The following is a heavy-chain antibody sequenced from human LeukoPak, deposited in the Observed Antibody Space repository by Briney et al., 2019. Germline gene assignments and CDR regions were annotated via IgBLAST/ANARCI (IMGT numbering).Heavy chain of an antibody. CDR1: GDSISSSSYY. CDR2: FYYSGST. Sequence: SETLSLTCTVSGDSISSSSYYWGWIRQPPGKGLEWIGSFYYSGSTYYNPSLKSRLTISVDTSKNQFSLKLNSVTAADTAVYYCARDRASGFHSGYRDYWGQGTLVTVSS. V-gene: IGHV4-39*07. J-gene: IGHJ4*02. CDR3: ARDRASGFHSGYRDY. D-gene: IGHD3-22*01.